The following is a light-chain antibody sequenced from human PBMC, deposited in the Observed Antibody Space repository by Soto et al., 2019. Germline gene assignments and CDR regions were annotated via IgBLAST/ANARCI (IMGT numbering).Light chain of an antibody. CDR2: EVS. V-gene: IGLV2-14*01. Sequence: QSVLTQPASVSGSPGQSITISCTGTSSDVGGYKYVSWYQQHPDKAPKLIIFEVSNRPSGISSRFSGSKSGNTASLTISGLQAEDEADYYCASYTSRSTSVIFGRGTKVTV. CDR3: ASYTSRSTSVI. CDR1: SSDVGGYKY. J-gene: IGLJ1*01.